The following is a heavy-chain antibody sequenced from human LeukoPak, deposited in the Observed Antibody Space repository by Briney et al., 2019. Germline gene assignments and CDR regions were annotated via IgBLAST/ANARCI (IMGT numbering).Heavy chain of an antibody. D-gene: IGHD3-16*01. CDR2: IYYSGST. Sequence: SETLSLTCTVSGGSNSSSNYYWGWIRQPPGKGLEWIGTIYYSGSTYYNPSLESRLTISVDTAKNQFSLKLSSVTAADMGLYYCARHRSGETYFDYWGQGTLVTVSS. J-gene: IGHJ4*02. V-gene: IGHV4-39*01. CDR1: GGSNSSSNYY. CDR3: ARHRSGETYFDY.